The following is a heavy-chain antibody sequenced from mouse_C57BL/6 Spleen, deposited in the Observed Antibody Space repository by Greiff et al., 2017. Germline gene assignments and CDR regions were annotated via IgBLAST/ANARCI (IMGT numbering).Heavy chain of an antibody. D-gene: IGHD4-1*01. CDR3: ARYSLNWDYFDD. CDR2: IRNKANGYTT. CDR1: GFTFTDYY. J-gene: IGHJ2*01. V-gene: IGHV7-3*01. Sequence: VQLKESGGGLVQPGGSLSLSCAASGFTFTDYYMSWVRQPPGKALEWLGFIRNKANGYTTEYSASVKGRFTISRDNSQSILYLQMNALRAEDSATYYWARYSLNWDYFDDWGQGTTLTVSS.